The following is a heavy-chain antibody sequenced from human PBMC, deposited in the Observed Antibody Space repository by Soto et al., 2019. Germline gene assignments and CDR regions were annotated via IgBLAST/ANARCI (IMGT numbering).Heavy chain of an antibody. CDR3: ARAEDIVLVPAAMPPWFDP. J-gene: IGHJ5*02. CDR1: GFTFSDYY. CDR2: ISSSGSTI. Sequence: QVQLVESGGGLVKPGGSLRLSCAASGFTFSDYYMSWIRQAPGKGLEWVSYISSSGSTIYYADSVKGRFTISRDNAKNXLXXQMNSLRAEDTAVYYCARAEDIVLVPAAMPPWFDPWGQGTLVTVSS. D-gene: IGHD2-2*01. V-gene: IGHV3-11*01.